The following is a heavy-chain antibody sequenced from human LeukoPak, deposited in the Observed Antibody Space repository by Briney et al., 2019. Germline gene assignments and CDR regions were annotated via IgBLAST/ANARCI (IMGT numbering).Heavy chain of an antibody. D-gene: IGHD6-6*01. Sequence: PSETPSLTCTVSGGSISSGGYYWSWIRQPPGEGLEWIGYIYHSGSTYYNPSLKSRVTISVDRSKSQFSLKLSSVTAADTAVYYCARAGSSSLDYWGQGTLVTVSS. CDR1: GGSISSGGYY. CDR3: ARAGSSSLDY. J-gene: IGHJ4*02. CDR2: IYHSGST. V-gene: IGHV4-30-2*01.